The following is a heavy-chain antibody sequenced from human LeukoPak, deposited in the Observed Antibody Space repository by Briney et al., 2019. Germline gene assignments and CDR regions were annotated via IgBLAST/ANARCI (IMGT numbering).Heavy chain of an antibody. V-gene: IGHV3-7*01. J-gene: IGHJ4*02. Sequence: GGSLRLSCAASGFTFSNAWMSWARQAPGKGLEWVATVSQDGSETYYVDSVKGRFTISRDNAKNSLYLQLNRLRGEDTAVYYCERYFYYDVSAHYLRFDSWGQGSLVTVSS. CDR2: VSQDGSET. CDR1: GFTFSNAW. D-gene: IGHD3-22*01. CDR3: ERYFYYDVSAHYLRFDS.